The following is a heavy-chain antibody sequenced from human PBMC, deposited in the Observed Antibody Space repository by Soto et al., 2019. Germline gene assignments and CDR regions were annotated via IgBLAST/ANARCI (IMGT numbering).Heavy chain of an antibody. V-gene: IGHV1-46*01. CDR1: GYTFTSYY. D-gene: IGHD5-18*01. Sequence: ASVKVSCKASGYTFTSYYMHWVRQAPGQGLEWMGIINPSGGSTSYAQKFQGRVTITADESTSTAYMELSSLRSEDTAVYYCARGYSYGYCYYWGQGTLVTVSS. J-gene: IGHJ4*02. CDR2: INPSGGST. CDR3: ARGYSYGYCYY.